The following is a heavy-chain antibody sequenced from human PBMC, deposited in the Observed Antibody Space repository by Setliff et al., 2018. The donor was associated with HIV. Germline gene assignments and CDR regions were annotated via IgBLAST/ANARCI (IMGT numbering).Heavy chain of an antibody. CDR2: IHQTGSET. CDR1: GFSLSPFV. CDR3: TREDVGTDIYGAFDI. J-gene: IGHJ3*02. Sequence: GGSLRLSCAASGFSLSPFVMSWVRQAPGKGLEWVANIHQTGSETYYVDSVKGRCTISRDKAKNSLYLQMNSLSAEDTALDYCTREDVGTDIYGAFDIWGLGTMVTVSS. D-gene: IGHD3-9*01. V-gene: IGHV3-7*01.